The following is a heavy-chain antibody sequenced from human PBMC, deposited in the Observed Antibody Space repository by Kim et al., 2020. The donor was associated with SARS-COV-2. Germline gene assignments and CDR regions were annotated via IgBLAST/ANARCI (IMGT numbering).Heavy chain of an antibody. CDR1: GYTFTSYG. CDR3: ARDRRYYGSGSSKREGPDY. D-gene: IGHD3-10*01. V-gene: IGHV1-18*04. J-gene: IGHJ4*02. Sequence: ASVKVSCKASGYTFTSYGISWVRQAPGQGLEWMGWISAYNGNTNYAQKLQGRVTMTTDTSTSTAYMELRSLRSDDTAVYYCARDRRYYGSGSSKREGPDYWGQGTLVTVSS. CDR2: ISAYNGNT.